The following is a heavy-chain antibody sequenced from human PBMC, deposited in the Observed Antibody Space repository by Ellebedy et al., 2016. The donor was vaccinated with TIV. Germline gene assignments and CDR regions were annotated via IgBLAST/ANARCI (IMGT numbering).Heavy chain of an antibody. CDR2: TYYRSKWFY. Sequence: SQTLSLTCAISGDSVSSDSAAWNWIRQSPSRGLEWLGRTYYRSKWFYDYAVFVKSRITINPDTSKNRFSLQLNSVTPEDTAVYFCARDIAAPQPYYFDSWGQGILVTVSS. J-gene: IGHJ4*02. D-gene: IGHD6-6*01. CDR1: GDSVSSDSAA. CDR3: ARDIAAPQPYYFDS. V-gene: IGHV6-1*01.